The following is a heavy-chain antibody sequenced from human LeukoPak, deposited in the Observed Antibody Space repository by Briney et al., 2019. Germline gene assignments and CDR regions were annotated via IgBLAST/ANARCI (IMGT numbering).Heavy chain of an antibody. CDR3: ARHYYYDSSGYSDY. J-gene: IGHJ4*02. CDR2: IIPIFGTA. CDR1: GGTFSSYA. V-gene: IGHV1-69*13. D-gene: IGHD3-22*01. Sequence: ASVKVSCKASGGTFSSYAISWVRQAPGQGLEWMGGIIPIFGTANYAQKFRGRVTITADESTSTAYMELSSLRSEDTAVYYCARHYYYDSSGYSDYWGQGTLVTVSS.